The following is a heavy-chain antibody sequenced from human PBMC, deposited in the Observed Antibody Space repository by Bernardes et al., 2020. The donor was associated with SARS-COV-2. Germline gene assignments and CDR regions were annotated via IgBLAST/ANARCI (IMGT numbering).Heavy chain of an antibody. CDR2: IRNKANSHTT. V-gene: IGHV3-72*01. CDR3: ARGKRIYVGDDASDI. Sequence: GGSLRLSCVASGFTFSDHYMDWVRQAPGKGLEWVGRIRNKANSHTTEYAASVKGRFTISRDDSKNSLHLQMNSLETEDTAVYYCARGKRIYVGDDASDIWGQGTMVTVSS. J-gene: IGHJ3*02. CDR1: GFTFSDHY. D-gene: IGHD3-16*01.